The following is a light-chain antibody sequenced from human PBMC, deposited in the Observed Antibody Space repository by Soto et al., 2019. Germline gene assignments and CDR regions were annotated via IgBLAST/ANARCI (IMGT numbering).Light chain of an antibody. CDR2: DAS. CDR1: SSDIGAYNY. J-gene: IGLJ1*01. CDR3: SSYTSSSTYV. Sequence: QSVRNQPASGSGSPGQSITISCPGASSDIGAYNYVSWYQQHPGKAPKLMIYDASNRPSGISDRFSGSKSGNTASLTISGLQAEDEADYFCSSYTSSSTYVFGTGTKVAVL. V-gene: IGLV2-14*01.